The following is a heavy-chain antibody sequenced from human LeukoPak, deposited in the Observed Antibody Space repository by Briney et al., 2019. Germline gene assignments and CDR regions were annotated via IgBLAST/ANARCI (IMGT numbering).Heavy chain of an antibody. D-gene: IGHD2-2*02. Sequence: ASVKVSCKASGYTFTSYDINWVRQATGQGPEWMGRMNPNSGNTGYAQKFQGRVTMTRNTSINTAYMELSSLRSEDTAVYYCARRKIDIVVVPAAISGTAKSRPIMDVWGKGTTVTVSS. CDR2: MNPNSGNT. V-gene: IGHV1-8*01. J-gene: IGHJ6*03. CDR3: ARRKIDIVVVPAAISGTAKSRPIMDV. CDR1: GYTFTSYD.